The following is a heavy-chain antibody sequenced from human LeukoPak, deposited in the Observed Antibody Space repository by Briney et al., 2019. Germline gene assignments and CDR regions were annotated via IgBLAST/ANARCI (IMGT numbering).Heavy chain of an antibody. CDR1: GFTFSSYS. CDR2: ISSSSSYI. V-gene: IGHV3-21*01. J-gene: IGHJ4*02. Sequence: PGRSLRLSCAASGFTFSSYSMNWVPQAPGKGLEWVSSISSSSSYIYYADSVKGRFTISRDNAKNSLYLQMNSLRAEDTAVYYCARDLITGTTDSFDYWGQGTLVTVSS. D-gene: IGHD1-20*01. CDR3: ARDLITGTTDSFDY.